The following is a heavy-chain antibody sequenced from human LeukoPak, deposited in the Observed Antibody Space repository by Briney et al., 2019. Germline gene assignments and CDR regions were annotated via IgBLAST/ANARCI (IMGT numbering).Heavy chain of an antibody. J-gene: IGHJ5*02. CDR3: ARELKYSSGWYVLDWFDP. D-gene: IGHD6-19*01. V-gene: IGHV4-4*07. CDR1: GGSISSYY. CDR2: IYTSGST. Sequence: PSETLSLTCTVSGGSISSYYWSWIRQPAGKGLEWIGRIYTSGSTNYNPSLKSRVTMSVDTSKNQFSLKLSSVTAADTAVYYCARELKYSSGWYVLDWFDPWGQGTLVTVSS.